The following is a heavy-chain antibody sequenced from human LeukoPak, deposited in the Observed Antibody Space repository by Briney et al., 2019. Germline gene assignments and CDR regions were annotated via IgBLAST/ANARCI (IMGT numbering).Heavy chain of an antibody. Sequence: ASVKVSCKASGYTFTSYYMHWVRQAPGQGLEWMGIINPSGGSTSYAQKFQGRVTMTRDTSTSTVYMELSSLRSEDTAVYYCARDPREIVVVPAANGYLYYYYGMDVWGQGTTVTVSS. D-gene: IGHD2-2*01. CDR2: INPSGGST. J-gene: IGHJ6*02. CDR1: GYTFTSYY. CDR3: ARDPREIVVVPAANGYLYYYYGMDV. V-gene: IGHV1-46*01.